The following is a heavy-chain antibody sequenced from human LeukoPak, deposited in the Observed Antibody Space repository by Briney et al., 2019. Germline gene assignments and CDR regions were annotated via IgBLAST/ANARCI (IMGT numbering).Heavy chain of an antibody. V-gene: IGHV1-69*01. CDR2: IIPIFGTA. CDR1: GGTFSSYA. Sequence: ASVKVSCKASGGTFSSYAISWVRQAPGQGLEWMGGIIPIFGTANYAQKFQGRATITADESTSTAYMELSSLRSEDTAVYYCARESWDPYYYDSSGYRNFFDYWGQGTLVTVSS. D-gene: IGHD3-22*01. J-gene: IGHJ4*02. CDR3: ARESWDPYYYDSSGYRNFFDY.